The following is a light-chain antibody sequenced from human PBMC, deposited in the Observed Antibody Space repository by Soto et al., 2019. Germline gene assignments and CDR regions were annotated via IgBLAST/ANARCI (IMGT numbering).Light chain of an antibody. CDR3: QNYNSAPRT. V-gene: IGKV1-27*01. Sequence: DIQMTQSPSSLSASVGDRVTITCRASQDIGPYLAWYQQKSGKVPKLLIYAASSLQSGVPSRFRGSRSGTDFTLTISSLQPEDVATYYCQNYNSAPRTFGQGTKVEIK. J-gene: IGKJ1*01. CDR1: QDIGPY. CDR2: AAS.